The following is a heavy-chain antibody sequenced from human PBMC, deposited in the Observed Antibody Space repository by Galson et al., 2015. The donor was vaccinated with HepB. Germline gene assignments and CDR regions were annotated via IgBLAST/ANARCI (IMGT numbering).Heavy chain of an antibody. J-gene: IGHJ4*02. CDR1: GYRFIRYG. CDR3: ARDGFDSTSDY. V-gene: IGHV7-4-1*02. CDR2: INTNTGNP. Sequence: SVKVSCKASGYRFIRYGLNWVRQAPGQGLEWMGWINTNTGNPTYAQGFTGRFVLSLDTSVSTAYMQINNLKAEDSAVYYCARDGFDSTSDYWGQGTLVTVSS. D-gene: IGHD2/OR15-2a*01.